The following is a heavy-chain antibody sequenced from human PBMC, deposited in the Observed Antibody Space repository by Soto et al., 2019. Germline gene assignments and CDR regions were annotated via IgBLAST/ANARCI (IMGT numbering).Heavy chain of an antibody. CDR3: ARRGYGMDV. CDR2: IPYDGSNK. V-gene: IGHV3-30-3*01. CDR1: GFTFSSYA. Sequence: PGGSLRLSCAASGFTFSSYAMHWVRQAPGKGLEWVAVIPYDGSNKYYTDSVKGRFTISRDNSKNTLYLQMNSLRGEDTAVYYCARRGYGMDVWGQGTTVTVSS. J-gene: IGHJ6*02.